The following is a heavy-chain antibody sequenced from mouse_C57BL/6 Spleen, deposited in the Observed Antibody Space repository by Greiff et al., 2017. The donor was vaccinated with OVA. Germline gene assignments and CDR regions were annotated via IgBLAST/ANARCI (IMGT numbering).Heavy chain of an antibody. Sequence: QVQLQQSGPGLVQPSQSLSITCTASGFSLTSYGVHWVRQSPGKGLEWLGVIWRGGSTDYNAAFISRLSSSKDNSKSQVFFKMNSLQADDTAIYYCARGGSSYVAWFAYWGQGTLVTVSA. V-gene: IGHV2-2*01. CDR2: IWRGGST. CDR3: ARGGSSYVAWFAY. J-gene: IGHJ3*01. D-gene: IGHD1-1*01. CDR1: GFSLTSYG.